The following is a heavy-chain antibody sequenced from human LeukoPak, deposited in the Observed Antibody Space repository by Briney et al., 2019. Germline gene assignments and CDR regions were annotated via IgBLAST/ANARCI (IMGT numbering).Heavy chain of an antibody. CDR2: ISDSGTTK. V-gene: IGHV3-11*01. Sequence: PGGSLRLSCAASGFTFSDYYMTWIRQAPGKGLEWVSYISDSGTTKYYADSVTGRFTVSRDNAKNSLYLQMNSLRAEDTAVYYCARERVSGSFDYWGQGTLVSVSS. CDR1: GFTFSDYY. CDR3: ARERVSGSFDY. J-gene: IGHJ4*02. D-gene: IGHD1-26*01.